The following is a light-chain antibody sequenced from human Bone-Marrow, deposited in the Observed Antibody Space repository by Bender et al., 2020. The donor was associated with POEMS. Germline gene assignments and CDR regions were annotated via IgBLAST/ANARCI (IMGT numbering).Light chain of an antibody. CDR2: SSN. J-gene: IGLJ3*02. CDR1: SSNIGAHA. V-gene: IGLV1-44*01. CDR3: AVWDDSLNGWV. Sequence: QSVLTQPPSASGTPGQRVTISCSGGSSNIGAHAVNWYQHLPGTPPKLLIYSSNRRPSEVPDRFSGSRSGTSASLAFSGLQSEDEADYYCAVWDDSLNGWVFGGGTKLTVL.